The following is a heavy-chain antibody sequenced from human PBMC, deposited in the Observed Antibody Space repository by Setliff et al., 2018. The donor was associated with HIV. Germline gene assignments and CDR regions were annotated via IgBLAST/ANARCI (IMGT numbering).Heavy chain of an antibody. J-gene: IGHJ6*03. D-gene: IGHD4-17*01. Sequence: GSLRLSCAASGFTFSNFAIHWVRRAPGKGLEWVAVISYDGNNKYYADSVNGRFTISRDNAKNTLYLQMNSLRTEDTAVYHCVRVCLRCKDLIYSYMDVWSKGTTVTVSS. V-gene: IGHV3-30*04. CDR3: VRVCLRCKDLIYSYMDV. CDR1: GFTFSNFA. CDR2: ISYDGNNK.